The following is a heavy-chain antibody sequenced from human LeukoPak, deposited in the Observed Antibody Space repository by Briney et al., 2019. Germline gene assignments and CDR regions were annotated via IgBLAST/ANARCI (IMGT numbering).Heavy chain of an antibody. CDR3: ARIGYSSSSPDF. CDR1: GFTFSNYW. CDR2: IKQDGSTK. Sequence: GGSLRLSCAASGFTFSNYWMTWVRQAPGRGLEWVANIKQDGSTKYYVDSMKGRLTISRDNAKNSLYLQMDSLRVEDTAIYYCARIGYSSSSPDFWGQGTLVTVSS. J-gene: IGHJ4*02. D-gene: IGHD6-6*01. V-gene: IGHV3-7*01.